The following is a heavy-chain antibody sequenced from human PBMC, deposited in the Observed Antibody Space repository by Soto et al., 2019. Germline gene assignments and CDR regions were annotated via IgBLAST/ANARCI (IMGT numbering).Heavy chain of an antibody. Sequence: ASVKVSCKASGYTFTGYYMHWVRQAPGQGLEWMGWINPNSGGTNYAQKFQGWVTMTRDTSISTAYMELSRLRSDDTAVYYCARLLHPYGSGSPLQSAYYGMDIWGQGTTVTVSS. V-gene: IGHV1-2*04. J-gene: IGHJ6*02. CDR1: GYTFTGYY. D-gene: IGHD3-10*01. CDR2: INPNSGGT. CDR3: ARLLHPYGSGSPLQSAYYGMDI.